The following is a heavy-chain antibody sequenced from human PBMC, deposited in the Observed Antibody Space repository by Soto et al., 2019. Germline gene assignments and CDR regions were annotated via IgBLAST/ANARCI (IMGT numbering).Heavy chain of an antibody. CDR2: INPSGGST. V-gene: IGHV1-46*01. D-gene: IGHD3-22*01. CDR3: AGGGGGYYYDSSGYYYFGY. J-gene: IGHJ4*02. CDR1: GYTFTSYY. Sequence: ASVKVSCKASGYTFTSYYLHWVRQAPGQGLEWMGIINPSGGSTSYAQKFQGRVTMTRDTSTSTVYMELSSLRSEDTAVYYCAGGGGGYYYDSSGYYYFGYWGQGTLVTVSS.